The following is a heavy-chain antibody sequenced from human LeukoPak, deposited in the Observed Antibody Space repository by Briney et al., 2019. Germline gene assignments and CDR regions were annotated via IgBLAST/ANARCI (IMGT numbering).Heavy chain of an antibody. D-gene: IGHD1-1*01. CDR1: GFTFSSYG. CDR3: AKPTTGSPTAAGLDY. CDR2: ISFSGSNV. Sequence: PGGSLRLSCAASGFTFSSYGMYWVRQAPGKGLEWVSYISFSGSNVHYAVSVKRRFTISRDNSKSTLFLQMNSLRPEDTAVYYCAKPTTGSPTAAGLDYWGQGTLVTVSS. V-gene: IGHV3-30*02. J-gene: IGHJ4*02.